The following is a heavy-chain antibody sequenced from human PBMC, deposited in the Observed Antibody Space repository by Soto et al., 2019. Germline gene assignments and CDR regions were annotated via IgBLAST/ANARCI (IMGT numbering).Heavy chain of an antibody. J-gene: IGHJ4*02. CDR1: GFIFKMYW. D-gene: IGHD3-10*01. CDR2: IYNDGTYS. V-gene: IGHV3-74*01. CDR3: TKGPRPISTGTGAY. Sequence: GGSLRPSCAASGFIFKMYWMHWVRQSPGKGLVWISRIYNDGTYSDYADSVRGRFTISRDNVNDTLYLQMNNLRAEDSGLYYCTKGPRPISTGTGAYWGQGTQVTVSS.